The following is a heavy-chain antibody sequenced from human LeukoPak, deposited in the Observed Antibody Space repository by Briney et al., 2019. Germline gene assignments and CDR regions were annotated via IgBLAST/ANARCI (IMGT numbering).Heavy chain of an antibody. Sequence: GGSLRLSCAASGFTVSSNYMSWVRQAPGKGLEWVSVIYSGGSTYHADSVKGRFTISRDNSKNTLYLQMNSLRAEDTAVYYCARRRSGYSYGSDAFDIWGRGTMVTVSS. CDR2: IYSGGST. D-gene: IGHD5-18*01. J-gene: IGHJ3*02. CDR3: ARRRSGYSYGSDAFDI. V-gene: IGHV3-53*01. CDR1: GFTVSSNY.